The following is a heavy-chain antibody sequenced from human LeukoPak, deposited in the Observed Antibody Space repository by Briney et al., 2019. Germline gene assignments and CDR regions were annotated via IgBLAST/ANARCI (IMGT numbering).Heavy chain of an antibody. CDR2: IYYSGST. J-gene: IGHJ4*02. D-gene: IGHD3-3*01. CDR3: ARDFSPLTPPDY. Sequence: SETLSLTCTVSGGSISSYYWSWIRQPPGKGLEWIGYIYYSGSTNYNPSLKSRVTISVDTSKNQFSLKLSSVTAADTAAYYCARDFSPLTPPDYWGQGTLVTVSS. V-gene: IGHV4-59*01. CDR1: GGSISSYY.